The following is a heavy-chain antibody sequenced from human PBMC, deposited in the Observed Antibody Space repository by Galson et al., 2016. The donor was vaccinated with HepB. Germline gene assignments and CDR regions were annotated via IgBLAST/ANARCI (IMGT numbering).Heavy chain of an antibody. CDR2: ITSGGTT. CDR3: AKRPYSYGWHYGMDV. J-gene: IGHJ6*02. D-gene: IGHD5-18*01. V-gene: IGHV3-23*01. Sequence: SLRLSCAASGFSFSSYAMSWVRQAPGKGLEWVSGITSGGTTYYADSVKGRFTISRDNSKNILYRQMKSLRDEDTAVYYCAKRPYSYGWHYGMDVWGQGTTVTVS. CDR1: GFSFSSYA.